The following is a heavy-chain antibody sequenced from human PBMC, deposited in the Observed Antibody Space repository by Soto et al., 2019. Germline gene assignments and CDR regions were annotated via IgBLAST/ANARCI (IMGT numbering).Heavy chain of an antibody. CDR1: GYTFTSYA. J-gene: IGHJ3*02. D-gene: IGHD6-19*01. CDR3: AREPSIAVAGDAFDI. Sequence: ASVKVSCKASGYTFTSYAMHWVRQAPGQRLEWMGWINAGNGNTKYSQKFQGRVTITRDTSASTAYMELSSLRCEDTAVYYCAREPSIAVAGDAFDIWGQGTMVTVSS. CDR2: INAGNGNT. V-gene: IGHV1-3*01.